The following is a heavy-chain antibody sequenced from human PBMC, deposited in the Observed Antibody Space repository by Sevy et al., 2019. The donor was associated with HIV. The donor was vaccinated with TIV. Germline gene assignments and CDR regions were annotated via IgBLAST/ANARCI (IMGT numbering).Heavy chain of an antibody. CDR3: AKDHSGNYYDSSGYYGDFWFDP. CDR2: ISGSGGST. CDR1: GFTFSSYA. J-gene: IGHJ5*02. Sequence: GGSLRLSCAASGFTFSSYAMSWVRQAPGKGLEWVSAISGSGGSTYYADSVKGRFTISRDNSKNTLYLQMNSLRAEDTAVYYCAKDHSGNYYDSSGYYGDFWFDPCGQGTLVTVSS. V-gene: IGHV3-23*01. D-gene: IGHD3-22*01.